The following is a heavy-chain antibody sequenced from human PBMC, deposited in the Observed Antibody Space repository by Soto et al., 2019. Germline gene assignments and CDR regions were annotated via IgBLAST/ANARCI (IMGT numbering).Heavy chain of an antibody. Sequence: QVQLVQSGAEVKKPGASVKVSCKASGYTFTSYGISWVRQAPGQGLEWMGWISAYNGNTNYAQKLPGRVTMTTETSTSTAYMGLRSLRSDATAVYYCARDDIGGQLASHHFDPWGQGTLVTVSS. J-gene: IGHJ5*02. CDR1: GYTFTSYG. CDR3: ARDDIGGQLASHHFDP. D-gene: IGHD6-6*01. CDR2: ISAYNGNT. V-gene: IGHV1-18*01.